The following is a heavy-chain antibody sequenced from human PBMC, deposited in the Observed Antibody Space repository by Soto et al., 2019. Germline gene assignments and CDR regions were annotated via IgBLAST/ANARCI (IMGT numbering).Heavy chain of an antibody. Sequence: PSETLSLTCSVSGGDSISTYYWSWIRQPPGKGLEWIGHIYYSGSANYHPSFKSRVTISVDTSKNHFSLKLNSVTTADTAVYFCARDSRAATERGGYYYYHMGVWGHVTTVTVSS. V-gene: IGHV4-59*01. CDR3: ARDSRAATERGGYYYYHMGV. CDR2: IYYSGSA. CDR1: GGDSISTYY. D-gene: IGHD2-15*01. J-gene: IGHJ6*02.